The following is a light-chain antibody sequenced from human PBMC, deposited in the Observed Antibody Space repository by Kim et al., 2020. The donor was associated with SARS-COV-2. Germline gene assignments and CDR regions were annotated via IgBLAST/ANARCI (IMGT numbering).Light chain of an antibody. J-gene: IGKJ4*01. CDR3: QQRHNWPLT. V-gene: IGKV3-11*01. CDR2: DAF. Sequence: PGERATHSCRASQIFSNFLAWYQHKPGQSPRLLMYDAFNRATGIPARFSGSVSGTDFTLTISSLEPEDFAVYYCQQRHNWPLTFGGGTKVDIK. CDR1: QIFSNF.